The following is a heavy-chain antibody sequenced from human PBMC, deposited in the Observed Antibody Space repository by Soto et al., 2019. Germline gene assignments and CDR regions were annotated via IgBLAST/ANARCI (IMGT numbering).Heavy chain of an antibody. V-gene: IGHV4-59*01. CDR2: IYYSGST. J-gene: IGHJ5*01. D-gene: IGHD2-2*01. Sequence: PSETLSLTCTVSGGSISSYYWSWIRQPPGKGLEWIGDIYYSGSTNYNPSLKSRVTISVDTSKNQFSLKLSSVTAADTAVYYCARDCTHNWFDPWGQGTLFTVSS. CDR1: GGSISSYY. CDR3: ARDCTHNWFDP.